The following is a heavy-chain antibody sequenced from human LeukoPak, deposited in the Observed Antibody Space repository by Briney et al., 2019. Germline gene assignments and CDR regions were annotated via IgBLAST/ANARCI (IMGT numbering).Heavy chain of an antibody. CDR2: INTDGSST. V-gene: IGHV3-74*01. D-gene: IGHD3-22*01. CDR3: ARDLQAYYYDSSGYL. CDR1: GFTFSSYW. J-gene: IGHJ4*02. Sequence: GGSLRVSCAASGFTFSSYWMHWVRQAPGKGLVWVSRINTDGSSTSYAESVKGRFTISRDNAKDTLYMQMNSLRAEDTAVYYCARDLQAYYYDSSGYLWGQGTLVTVSS.